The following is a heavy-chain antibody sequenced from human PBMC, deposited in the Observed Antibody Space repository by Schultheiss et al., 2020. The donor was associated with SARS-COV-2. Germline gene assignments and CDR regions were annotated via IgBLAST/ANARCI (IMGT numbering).Heavy chain of an antibody. Sequence: GGSLRLSCAASRFAVSSNYMTWVRQAPGKGLEWVSGINWNGGSTGYADSVKGRFTISRDNAKNSLYLQMNSLRVEDTALYFCARSGGGLIVGAFDIWGQGTMVTVSS. CDR3: ARSGGGLIVGAFDI. CDR2: INWNGGST. J-gene: IGHJ3*02. V-gene: IGHV3-20*04. D-gene: IGHD2-15*01. CDR1: RFAVSSNY.